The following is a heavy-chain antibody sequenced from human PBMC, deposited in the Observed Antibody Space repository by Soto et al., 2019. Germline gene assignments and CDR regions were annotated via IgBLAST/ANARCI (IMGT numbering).Heavy chain of an antibody. Sequence: PGESLKISCKGSGYTFTGYYMHWVRQAPGQGLEWMGWINPNSGGTNYAQKFQGWVTMTRDTSISTAYMELSRLRSDDTAVYYCAVINYVNDAFDIWGQGTMVTVSS. D-gene: IGHD1-7*01. J-gene: IGHJ3*02. CDR2: INPNSGGT. CDR3: AVINYVNDAFDI. CDR1: GYTFTGYY. V-gene: IGHV1-2*04.